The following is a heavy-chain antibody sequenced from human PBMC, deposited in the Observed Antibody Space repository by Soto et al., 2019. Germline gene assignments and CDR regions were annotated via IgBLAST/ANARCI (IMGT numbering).Heavy chain of an antibody. D-gene: IGHD6-25*01. J-gene: IGHJ6*02. CDR3: AREGSIAAGTRYYYGMDV. CDR1: GYTFTSYG. CDR2: ISAYNGNT. Sequence: QVQLVQSGAEVKKPGASVKVSCKASGYTFTSYGISWVRQAPGQGLEWMGWISAYNGNTNYAQKLQGRVTMTTDTSTSTADMELRSLRSDDTAVYYSAREGSIAAGTRYYYGMDVWGQGTTVTVS. V-gene: IGHV1-18*01.